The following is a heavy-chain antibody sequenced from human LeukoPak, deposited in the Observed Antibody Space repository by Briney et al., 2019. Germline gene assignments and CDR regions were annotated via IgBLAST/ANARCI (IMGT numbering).Heavy chain of an antibody. Sequence: ASVKVSCKASGYTFTSYGISWVRLAPGQGLEWMGWISAYNGNTNYAQKLQGRVTMTTDTSTSTAYMELRSLRSDDTAVYYCARDAPPGSKDCSSTSCYTEGFDPWGQGTLVTVSS. CDR1: GYTFTSYG. CDR2: ISAYNGNT. CDR3: ARDAPPGSKDCSSTSCYTEGFDP. J-gene: IGHJ5*02. V-gene: IGHV1-18*01. D-gene: IGHD2-2*02.